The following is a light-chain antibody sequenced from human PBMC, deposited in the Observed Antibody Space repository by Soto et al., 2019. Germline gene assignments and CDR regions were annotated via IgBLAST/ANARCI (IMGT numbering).Light chain of an antibody. J-gene: IGKJ4*01. CDR3: QHYGSSPLS. CDR1: QSVSSSY. V-gene: IGKV3-20*01. Sequence: EIVLTQSPDTLSLSPGERATLSCRASQSVSSSYLAWYQQKPGQAPRLLIYAASSRATGTPDRVSGSGSGTDFTLTISRLEPEDFAVYYCQHYGSSPLSFGGGTKVEIK. CDR2: AAS.